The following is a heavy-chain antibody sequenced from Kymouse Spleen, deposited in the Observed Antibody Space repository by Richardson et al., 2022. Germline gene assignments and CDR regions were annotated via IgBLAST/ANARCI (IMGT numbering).Heavy chain of an antibody. D-gene: IGHD6-6*01. V-gene: IGHV3-9*01. Sequence: EVQLVESGGGLVQPGRSLRLSCAASGFTFDDYAMHWVRQAPGKGLEWVSGISWNSGSIGYADSVKGRFTISRDNAKNSLYLQMNSLRAEDTALYYCAKEEQLVQIFDYWGQGTLVTVSS. CDR3: AKEEQLVQIFDY. CDR2: ISWNSGSI. CDR1: GFTFDDYA. J-gene: IGHJ4*02.